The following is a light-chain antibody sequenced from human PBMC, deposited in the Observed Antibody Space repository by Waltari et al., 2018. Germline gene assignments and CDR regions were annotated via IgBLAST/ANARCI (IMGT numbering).Light chain of an antibody. CDR3: MQGTYWPRT. Sequence: DIVMTQSPLSLSVTLGQPASISCRSSQSLVHSDGNTYLSWFQQRPGQSPRRLIYKVSNRDSGVPDRFSGSGSGTDFTLKISRVEAEDVGVYYCMQGTYWPRTFGQGTKVEIK. CDR1: QSLVHSDGNTY. V-gene: IGKV2-30*02. J-gene: IGKJ1*01. CDR2: KVS.